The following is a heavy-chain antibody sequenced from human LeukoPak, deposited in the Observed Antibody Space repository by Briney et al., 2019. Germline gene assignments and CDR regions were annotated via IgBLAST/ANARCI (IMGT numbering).Heavy chain of an antibody. CDR1: GYTFTNYA. Sequence: WASVKVSCKASGYTFTNYAVTWVRQAPGQGLEWMGWISAYNGNTNYAQKLQGRVTMTTDTSTSTAYMELRSLRSDDTAVYYCAHSIAAPYYFDYWGQGTLVTVSS. D-gene: IGHD6-6*01. CDR3: AHSIAAPYYFDY. J-gene: IGHJ4*02. CDR2: ISAYNGNT. V-gene: IGHV1-18*01.